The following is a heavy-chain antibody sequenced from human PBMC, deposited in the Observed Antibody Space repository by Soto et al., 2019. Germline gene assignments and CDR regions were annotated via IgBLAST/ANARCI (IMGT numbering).Heavy chain of an antibody. CDR1: GFSVTSYA. J-gene: IGHJ4*02. D-gene: IGHD6-19*01. V-gene: IGHV3-23*01. Sequence: GGSLRLSCVASGFSVTSYALSWVRQAPGKGLEWVSGISRSGGDTYYTDSVKGRFTVSRDNSKNTLSLQMNSLRGEDTAVYYCAKGSSSGWYKFDYWGQGTLVTVSS. CDR2: ISRSGGDT. CDR3: AKGSSSGWYKFDY.